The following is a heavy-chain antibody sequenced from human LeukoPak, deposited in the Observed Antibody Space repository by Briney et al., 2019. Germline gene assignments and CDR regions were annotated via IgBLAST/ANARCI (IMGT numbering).Heavy chain of an antibody. CDR3: ATGGSSSWYYDY. Sequence: SETLSLTCSVSGGSISSYYWTWIRQPPGKGLEWIGYIYYSGSTNYNPSLKSRVTISVDTSKNQVSLKLNSVTAADTAVYYCATGGSSSWYYDYWGQGTLVTVSS. J-gene: IGHJ4*02. CDR2: IYYSGST. D-gene: IGHD6-13*01. CDR1: GGSISSYY. V-gene: IGHV4-59*08.